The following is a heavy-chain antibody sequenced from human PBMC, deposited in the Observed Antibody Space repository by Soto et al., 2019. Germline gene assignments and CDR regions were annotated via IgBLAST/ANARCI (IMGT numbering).Heavy chain of an antibody. V-gene: IGHV4-61*01. J-gene: IGHJ4*02. CDR3: AREIVVVRNFDY. CDR2: IYYSGST. CDR1: GGSVSSGSYY. D-gene: IGHD3-22*01. Sequence: SQTLSLTCTVSGGSVSSGSYYWSWIRQPPGKGLEWIGYIYYSGSTNYNPSLKSRVTISVDTSKNQFSLKLSSVTAADTAVYYCAREIVVVRNFDYWGQGTLVTVSS.